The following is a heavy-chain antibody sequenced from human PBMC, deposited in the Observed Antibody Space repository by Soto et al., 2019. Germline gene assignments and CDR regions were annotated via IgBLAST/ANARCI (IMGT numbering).Heavy chain of an antibody. CDR2: IFYSGST. CDR3: AREEGGGYDHRWFDP. V-gene: IGHV4-31*03. D-gene: IGHD5-12*01. J-gene: IGHJ5*02. CDR1: GGSISSGGLY. Sequence: QVQLQESGPGLVKPSQTLSLTCTVSGGSISSGGLYWSWIRQHPGKGLEWIGYIFYSGSTYYNPSLQSRGSXPXXXAXHQFSLKLSSVTAADTAVYYCAREEGGGYDHRWFDPWGQGTLVTVSS.